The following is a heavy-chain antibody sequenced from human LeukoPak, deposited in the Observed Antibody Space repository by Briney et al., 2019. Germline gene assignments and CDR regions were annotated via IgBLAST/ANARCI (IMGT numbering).Heavy chain of an antibody. V-gene: IGHV3-23*01. CDR1: GCTFSSYG. D-gene: IGHD3-10*01. CDR2: ISGSGDNT. CDR3: VKVMSRSYDD. Sequence: GGSLRLSCVASGCTFSSYGMSWFRQTPGKGMEWVSGISGSGDNTYYAEFVQGRFTVSRDNSKNTLILQMNSLRAEDTAVYYCVKVMSRSYDDWGQGTLVTVPS. J-gene: IGHJ4*02.